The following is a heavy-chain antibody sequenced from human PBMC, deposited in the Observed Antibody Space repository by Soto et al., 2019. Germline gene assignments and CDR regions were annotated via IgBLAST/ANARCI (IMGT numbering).Heavy chain of an antibody. CDR1: GFTFSTYG. CDR3: AKEVEVAGDLDY. CDR2: ISSDGETK. Sequence: GGSLRLSCVASGFTFSTYGIHWVRQAPGKGLEWVGVISSDGETKYYADSVKGRFTISRDNSKNTMYLQMASLRPEDTAVYYCAKEVEVAGDLDYWGHGTLVTVSS. V-gene: IGHV3-30*18. J-gene: IGHJ4*01. D-gene: IGHD6-19*01.